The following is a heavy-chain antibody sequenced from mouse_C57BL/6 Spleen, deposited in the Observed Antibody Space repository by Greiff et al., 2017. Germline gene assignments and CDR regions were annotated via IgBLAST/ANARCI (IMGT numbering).Heavy chain of an antibody. CDR1: GYTFTGYW. CDR3: ARQPPVGLPVYFDY. D-gene: IGHD2-2*01. CDR2: ILPGSGST. J-gene: IGHJ2*01. Sequence: QVQLQQSGAELMKPGASVKLSCKATGYTFTGYWIEWVKQRPGHGLEWIGEILPGSGSTNYNEKFKGKATFTADTSSNTAYMQLSNLTTEDSAIYSWARQPPVGLPVYFDYWGQGTTLTVSS. V-gene: IGHV1-9*01.